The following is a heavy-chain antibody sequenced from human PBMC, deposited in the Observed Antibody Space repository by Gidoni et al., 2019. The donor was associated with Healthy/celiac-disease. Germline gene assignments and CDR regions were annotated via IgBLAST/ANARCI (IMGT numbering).Heavy chain of an antibody. D-gene: IGHD5-12*01. CDR2: IHDSGST. CDR3: ARVSGDSGYDFYYFDY. CDR1: GGSISSGDYY. V-gene: IGHV4-30-4*01. Sequence: QVQLQESGPGLVKPSQTLSLTCTVPGGSISSGDYYWSWIRQPPGKGLEWIGYIHDSGSTCYNPSLKSRVTISVDTSKNQFSLKLSSVTAADTAVYYCARVSGDSGYDFYYFDYWGQGTLVTVSS. J-gene: IGHJ4*02.